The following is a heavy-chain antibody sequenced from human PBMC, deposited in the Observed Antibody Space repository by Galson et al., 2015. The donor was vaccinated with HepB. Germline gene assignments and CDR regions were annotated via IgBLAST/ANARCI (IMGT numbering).Heavy chain of an antibody. Sequence: SLRLSCAASGFTFGDYAMSWVRQAPGKGLEWVGFIRSKAYGGTTEYAASVKGRFTISRDDSKSIAYLQMNSLKTEDTAVYYCTRGDEAVAGTITNWGQGTLVTVSS. CDR1: GFTFGDYA. J-gene: IGHJ4*02. V-gene: IGHV3-49*04. CDR2: IRSKAYGGTT. D-gene: IGHD6-19*01. CDR3: TRGDEAVAGTITN.